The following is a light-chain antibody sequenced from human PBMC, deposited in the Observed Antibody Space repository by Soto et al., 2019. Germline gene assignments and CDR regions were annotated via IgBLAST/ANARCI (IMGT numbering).Light chain of an antibody. CDR3: QKSYSMPYT. V-gene: IGKV1-39*01. J-gene: IGKJ2*01. Sequence: DIQMTQSPSSLRASVGDRVTITCRTSQNINSHLNWYQQNPGRAPKLLIYASSNLQIGVPPRFSGRGSGTDFTLAISSLQPEDVGTYYCQKSYSMPYTFGQGTKLEIK. CDR2: ASS. CDR1: QNINSH.